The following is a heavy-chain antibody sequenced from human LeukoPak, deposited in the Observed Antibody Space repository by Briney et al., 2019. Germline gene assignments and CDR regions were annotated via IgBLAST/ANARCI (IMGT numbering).Heavy chain of an antibody. CDR1: GYTLTKLS. D-gene: IGHD2-15*01. CDR2: FDPEDGET. Sequence: ASVKVSCKVSGYTLTKLSMHWVRQAPGKGLEWMGGFDPEDGETIYAQKFQGRVTMTEDTSTDTAYMELSSLRSEDTAVYYCATPWGGGGSCYYYYWGQGTLVTVSS. J-gene: IGHJ4*02. V-gene: IGHV1-24*01. CDR3: ATPWGGGGSCYYYY.